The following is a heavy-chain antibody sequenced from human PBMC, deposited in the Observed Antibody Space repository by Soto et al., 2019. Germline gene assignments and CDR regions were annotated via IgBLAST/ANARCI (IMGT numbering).Heavy chain of an antibody. CDR2: IWYDGSNK. Sequence: QVQLVESGGGVVQPGRSLRLSCAASGFTFSSYGMHWVRQAPGKGLEWVAVIWYDGSNKYYADSVKGRFTISRDNSKNTLYLQMNSLRAEETAVYYCARAPGRWTGYFDYWGQGTLVTVSS. J-gene: IGHJ4*02. CDR3: ARAPGRWTGYFDY. D-gene: IGHD1-1*01. V-gene: IGHV3-33*01. CDR1: GFTFSSYG.